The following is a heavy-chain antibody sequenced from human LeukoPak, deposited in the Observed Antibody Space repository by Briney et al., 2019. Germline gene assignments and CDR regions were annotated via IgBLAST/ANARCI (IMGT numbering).Heavy chain of an antibody. Sequence: PSETLSLTCTVSGGSISSYYWSWIRQPPGKGLEWIGYIYYSGSTNYNPSLKSRVTISVDTSKNQFSLYLSSVTAADTAVYYCAKVAKYYYGTETYFFFEDWGQGTLVTVSS. CDR2: IYYSGST. J-gene: IGHJ4*02. V-gene: IGHV4-59*12. CDR3: AKVAKYYYGTETYFFFED. CDR1: GGSISSYY. D-gene: IGHD3-10*01.